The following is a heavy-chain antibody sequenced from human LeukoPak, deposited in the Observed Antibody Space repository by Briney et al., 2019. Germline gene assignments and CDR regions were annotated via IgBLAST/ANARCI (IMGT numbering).Heavy chain of an antibody. Sequence: SETLSLTCAVYGGSFSGYYWSWIRQPPGKGLEWIGEINHSGSTNYNPSLTSRVTISVDTSKNQFSLKRSWVTAADTAVYDCARGRDYGEYRSGMDVWGQGTTVTVSS. J-gene: IGHJ6*02. CDR3: ARGRDYGEYRSGMDV. CDR2: INHSGST. D-gene: IGHD4-17*01. V-gene: IGHV4-34*01. CDR1: GGSFSGYY.